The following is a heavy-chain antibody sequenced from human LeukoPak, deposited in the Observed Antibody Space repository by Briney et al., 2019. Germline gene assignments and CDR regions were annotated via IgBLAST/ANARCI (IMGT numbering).Heavy chain of an antibody. CDR1: GGSISSYY. D-gene: IGHD3-3*01. CDR2: IYYSGST. J-gene: IGHJ6*03. Sequence: SETLSLTCIVSGGSISSYYWSWIRQPPGKGLEWIGYIYYSGSTNYNPSLKSRVTISVDTSKNQFSLKLSSVTAADTAVYYCARGYDFWSGYSYYYYYYMDVWGKGTTVTVSS. CDR3: ARGYDFWSGYSYYYYYYMDV. V-gene: IGHV4-59*01.